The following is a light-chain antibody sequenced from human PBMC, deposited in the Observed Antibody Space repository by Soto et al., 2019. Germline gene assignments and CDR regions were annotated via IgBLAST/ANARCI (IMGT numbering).Light chain of an antibody. Sequence: IQMTQSPSSLSASVGDRVTITCRASQRITTYLNWYQQKPGEAPKLLISTSGTLQRGVPSRFSGSGSGTDFTLTITALRPEDFATYFCQQYYSTPYTFGQGTKLEIK. J-gene: IGKJ2*01. CDR3: QQYYSTPYT. CDR1: QRITTY. V-gene: IGKV1-39*01. CDR2: TSG.